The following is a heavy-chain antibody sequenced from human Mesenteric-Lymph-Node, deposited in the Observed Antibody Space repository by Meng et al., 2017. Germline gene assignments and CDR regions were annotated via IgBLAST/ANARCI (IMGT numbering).Heavy chain of an antibody. CDR3: AKDGTSNWFDP. J-gene: IGHJ5*02. D-gene: IGHD3/OR15-3a*01. CDR2: ISGSGGST. Sequence: GGSLRLSCVSSGFTFSSYEMNWVRQAPGKGLEWVSAISGSGGSTYYADSVKGRFTISRDNSKNTLYLQMNSLRAEDTAVYYCAKDGTSNWFDPWGQGTLVTVSS. V-gene: IGHV3-23*01. CDR1: GFTFSSYE.